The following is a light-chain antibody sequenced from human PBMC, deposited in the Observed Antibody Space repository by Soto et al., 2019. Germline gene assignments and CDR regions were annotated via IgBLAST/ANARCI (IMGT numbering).Light chain of an antibody. J-gene: IGKJ2*01. CDR3: QHYESTPPT. CDR1: QSVLYSSNNKNY. V-gene: IGKV4-1*01. Sequence: DIVMTQSPDSLAASLGERATINCKSSQSVLYSSNNKNYLAWYQQRPGQPPKLLIYWASTRESGVPDRFSGSGSGTDFTLTITSLQAEDVAVYYCQHYESTPPTFGQGTKLEIK. CDR2: WAS.